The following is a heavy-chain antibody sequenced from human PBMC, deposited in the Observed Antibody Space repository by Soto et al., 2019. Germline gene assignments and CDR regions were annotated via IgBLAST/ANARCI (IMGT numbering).Heavy chain of an antibody. D-gene: IGHD5-18*01. J-gene: IGHJ4*02. CDR3: AREVRGYSYGSFDY. Sequence: WALRLSCAASGFTFSSYSMNWVRQAPGKGLEWVSSISSSSSYIYYADSVKGRFTISRDNAKNSLYLQMNSLRAEDTAVYYCAREVRGYSYGSFDYWGQGTMVTVYS. CDR1: GFTFSSYS. CDR2: ISSSSSYI. V-gene: IGHV3-21*01.